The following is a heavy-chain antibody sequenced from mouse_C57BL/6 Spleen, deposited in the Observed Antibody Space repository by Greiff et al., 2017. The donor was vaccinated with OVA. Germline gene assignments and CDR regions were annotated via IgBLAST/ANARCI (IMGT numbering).Heavy chain of an antibody. J-gene: IGHJ2*01. CDR3: ARNWEDYFDY. V-gene: IGHV1-76*01. CDR1: GYTFTDYY. Sequence: QVQLQQSGAELVRPGASVKLSCKASGYTFTDYYINWVKQRPGQGLEWIARIYPGSGNTYYNEKFKGKATLTAEKSSSTAYMQLSSLTSEDSAVYFCARNWEDYFDYWGQGTTLTVSS. D-gene: IGHD4-1*01. CDR2: IYPGSGNT.